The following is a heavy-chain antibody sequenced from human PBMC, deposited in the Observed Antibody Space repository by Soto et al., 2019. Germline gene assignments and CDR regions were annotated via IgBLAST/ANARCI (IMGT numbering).Heavy chain of an antibody. D-gene: IGHD3-9*01. CDR3: ARDSYDILTHYYYGMDV. Sequence: ASVKVSCTASVYTFTSYAMHWVRQAPGQRLEWMGWINAGNGNTKYSQKFQGRVTITRDTSASTAYMELSSLRSEDTAVYYCARDSYDILTHYYYGMDVWGQGTTVTVSS. CDR1: VYTFTSYA. V-gene: IGHV1-3*01. J-gene: IGHJ6*02. CDR2: INAGNGNT.